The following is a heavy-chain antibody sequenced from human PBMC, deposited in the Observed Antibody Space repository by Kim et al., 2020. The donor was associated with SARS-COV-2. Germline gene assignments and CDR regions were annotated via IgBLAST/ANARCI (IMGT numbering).Heavy chain of an antibody. J-gene: IGHJ4*02. CDR1: GYTLTELS. V-gene: IGHV1-24*01. Sequence: ASVKVSCKVSGYTLTELSMHWVRQAPGKGLEWMGGFDPEDGETSYAQKFQGRVTMTEDTSTDTAYMELSSLRSEDTAVYYCATGFRAGYSSGWYYFDYWGQGALVTVSS. CDR2: FDPEDGET. D-gene: IGHD6-19*01. CDR3: ATGFRAGYSSGWYYFDY.